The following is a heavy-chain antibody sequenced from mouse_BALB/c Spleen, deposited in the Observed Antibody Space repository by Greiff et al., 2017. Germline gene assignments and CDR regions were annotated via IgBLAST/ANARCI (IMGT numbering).Heavy chain of an antibody. CDR1: GYSITSDYA. CDR3: ARSTYYGSSYGAY. CDR2: ISYSGST. Sequence: EVQLQESGPGLVKPSQSLSLTCTVTGYSITSDYAWNWIRQFPGNKLEWMGYISYSGSTSYNPSLKSRISITRDTSKNQFFLQLNSVTTEDTATYYCARSTYYGSSYGAYWGQGTLVTVSA. V-gene: IGHV3-2*02. J-gene: IGHJ3*01. D-gene: IGHD1-1*01.